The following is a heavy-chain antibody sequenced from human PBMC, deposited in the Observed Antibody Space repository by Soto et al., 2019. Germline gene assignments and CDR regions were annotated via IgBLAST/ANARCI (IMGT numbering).Heavy chain of an antibody. J-gene: IGHJ3*02. Sequence: PGXSLKLSCAASGFTFSSYAMSWVVQAPGKELEWVSAISGSGGSTYYPDSVKGRFTISRDNSKNTLYLQMNSLRAEDKAVYFCAKLRITIFGVASDAFDIWGQGTMVTVSS. CDR3: AKLRITIFGVASDAFDI. CDR1: GFTFSSYA. D-gene: IGHD3-3*01. CDR2: ISGSGGST. V-gene: IGHV3-23*01.